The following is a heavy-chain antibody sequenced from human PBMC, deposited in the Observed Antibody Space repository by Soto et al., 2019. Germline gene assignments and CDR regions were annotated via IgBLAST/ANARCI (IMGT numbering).Heavy chain of an antibody. CDR2: MNPNSGNT. J-gene: IGHJ6*02. CDR1: GYTFTSDD. D-gene: IGHD3-10*01. V-gene: IGHV1-8*01. Sequence: GASVKVSCKASGYTFTSDDINWVRQATGQGLEWMGWMNPNSGNTGYAQKFQGRVTMTRNTSISTAYMELSSLRSEDTAVYYCARGGQYGSGSYRYYYYGMDVWGQGTTVTVSS. CDR3: ARGGQYGSGSYRYYYYGMDV.